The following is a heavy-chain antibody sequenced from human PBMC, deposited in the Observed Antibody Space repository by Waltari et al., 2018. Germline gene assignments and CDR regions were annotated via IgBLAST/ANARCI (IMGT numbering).Heavy chain of an antibody. J-gene: IGHJ3*02. V-gene: IGHV1-69*01. CDR2: LTPIFGTT. CDR3: ARGGAGSIVVLEPAAGFHPFDI. CDR1: GGTFSSNV. D-gene: IGHD2-2*01. Sequence: QVQLVQSGAEVKKPGSSVKVSCKASGGTFSSNVISWVRQAPGQGLEWMGGLTPIFGTTNYAQKFQGRVTITADESTSTAYMELGSLRSDDSAVYYCARGGAGSIVVLEPAAGFHPFDIWGQGTLVTVSS.